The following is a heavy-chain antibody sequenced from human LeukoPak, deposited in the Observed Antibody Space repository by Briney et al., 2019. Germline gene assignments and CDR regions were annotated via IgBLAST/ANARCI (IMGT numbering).Heavy chain of an antibody. J-gene: IGHJ4*02. Sequence: GGSLRLSCAASGFTFSSYAMSWVRQAPGKGPEWVSAIIGSGVSTYYADSVKGRFTISRDNSKNTLYLQMNSLRAEDTAVYYCAVDYYGSGSWDYWGQGTLVTVSS. CDR3: AVDYYGSGSWDY. D-gene: IGHD3-10*01. V-gene: IGHV3-23*01. CDR1: GFTFSSYA. CDR2: IIGSGVST.